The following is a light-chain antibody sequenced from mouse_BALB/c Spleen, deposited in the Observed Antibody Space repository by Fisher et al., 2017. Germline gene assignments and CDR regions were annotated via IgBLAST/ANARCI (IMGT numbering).Light chain of an antibody. CDR3: HQWSSYPT. CDR2: DTS. V-gene: IGKV4-55*01. J-gene: IGKJ1*01. CDR1: SSVSY. Sequence: IVMTQTPAIMSASPGEKVTISCSASSSVSYMYWYQQKPGSSPRLLIYDTSNLASGVPVRFSGSGSGTFYSLTISSVEAEDAADYYCHQWSSYPTFGGGTKLEIK.